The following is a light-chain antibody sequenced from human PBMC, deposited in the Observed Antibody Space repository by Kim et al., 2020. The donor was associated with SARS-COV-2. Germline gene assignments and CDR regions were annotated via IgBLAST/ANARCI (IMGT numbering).Light chain of an antibody. J-gene: IGLJ3*02. CDR1: NIGSKS. V-gene: IGLV3-21*04. Sequence: PGKTARITCGGNNIGSKSVHWYQQKPGQAPVLVIYYDSDRPSGIPERFSGSNSGNTATPTISRVEAGDEADYYCQVWDSSSDHPWVFGGGTQLTVL. CDR2: YDS. CDR3: QVWDSSSDHPWV.